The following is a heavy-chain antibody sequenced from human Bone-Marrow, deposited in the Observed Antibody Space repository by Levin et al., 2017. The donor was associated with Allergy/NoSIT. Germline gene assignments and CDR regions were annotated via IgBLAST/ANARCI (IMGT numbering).Heavy chain of an antibody. D-gene: IGHD4/OR15-4a*01. Sequence: PGESLKISCGGSGFTFSDYYMTWIRQAPGKGLEWVSYISTGGSIIYYADSVKGRFTISRDNAKKSLSLQMNSLRVEDTAVYYCARGWVGSDYGYAMDVWGQGTMVTVSS. CDR2: ISTGGSII. J-gene: IGHJ6*02. CDR3: ARGWVGSDYGYAMDV. CDR1: GFTFSDYY. V-gene: IGHV3-11*01.